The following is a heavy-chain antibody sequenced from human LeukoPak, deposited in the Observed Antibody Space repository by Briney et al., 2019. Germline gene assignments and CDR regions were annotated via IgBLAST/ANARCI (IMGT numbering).Heavy chain of an antibody. V-gene: IGHV3-15*01. Sequence: GGSLRLSCAASGFTFNNAWMSWVRQAPGKGLEWVGRIKSKTDGGTTDYAAPVKGRFTISRDDSKNMLFLQINGLKTEDTAVYYCVTGYYDRFANWGQGTLVTVSS. D-gene: IGHD3-22*01. CDR1: GFTFNNAW. CDR3: VTGYYDRFAN. CDR2: IKSKTDGGTT. J-gene: IGHJ4*02.